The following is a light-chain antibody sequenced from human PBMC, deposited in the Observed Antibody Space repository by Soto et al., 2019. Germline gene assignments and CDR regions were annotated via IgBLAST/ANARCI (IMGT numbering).Light chain of an antibody. J-gene: IGLJ2*01. CDR3: QVWDSISYLVV. Sequence: SYELTQPPSVSVAPGQTARITCGGNNIGSKRVQWYQQKPGLAPVLVLYDDSDRPSGIPERFSGSNSGNAATLNISRVEAGDEADYYCQVWDSISYLVVFGGGTKVTVL. CDR2: DDS. V-gene: IGLV3-21*02. CDR1: NIGSKR.